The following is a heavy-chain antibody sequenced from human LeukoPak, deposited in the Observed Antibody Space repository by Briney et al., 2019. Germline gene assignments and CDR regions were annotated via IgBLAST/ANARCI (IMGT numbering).Heavy chain of an antibody. CDR3: ARDGHAYGRGSPHY. CDR1: GFTFSDYY. Sequence: GGSLRLSCAASGFTFSDYYMSWIRQAPGKGLEWVSYISSSGSTKYYADSVKGRFTISRDNAKNPYLQMNSLGAEDTAVYYCARDGHAYGRGSPHYWGQGTLVTVSS. CDR2: ISSSGSTK. V-gene: IGHV3-11*01. D-gene: IGHD3-10*01. J-gene: IGHJ4*02.